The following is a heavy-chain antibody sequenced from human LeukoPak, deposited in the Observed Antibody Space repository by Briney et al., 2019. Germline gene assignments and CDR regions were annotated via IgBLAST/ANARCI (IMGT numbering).Heavy chain of an antibody. CDR2: IYYSGST. D-gene: IGHD4-23*01. J-gene: IGHJ3*02. V-gene: IGHV4-39*07. CDR1: GDSISSSSYY. CDR3: ARDYLGGNPDAFDI. Sequence: PSETLSLTCTVSGDSISSSSYYWGWIRQPPGKELEWIGSIYYSGSTYYNPSLNSRVTISVDTSKNQFSLMLSSVTAADTAVYYCARDYLGGNPDAFDIWGQGTMVTVSS.